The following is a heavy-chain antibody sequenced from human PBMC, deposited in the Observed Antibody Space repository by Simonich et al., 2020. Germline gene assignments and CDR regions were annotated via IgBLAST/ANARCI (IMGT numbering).Heavy chain of an antibody. CDR3: AKDRDSSGWYTAFDI. J-gene: IGHJ3*02. CDR1: GFPFSSYA. CDR2: VRGSGGST. D-gene: IGHD6-19*01. V-gene: IGHV3-23*01. Sequence: EVQLLESGGGLVQPGGSLRLSCAASGFPFSSYAMSWVRHAPGEGREGVSAVRGSGGSTYYADSVKGRFTISRDNSKNTLYLQMNSLRAEDTAVYYCAKDRDSSGWYTAFDIWGQGTMVTVSS.